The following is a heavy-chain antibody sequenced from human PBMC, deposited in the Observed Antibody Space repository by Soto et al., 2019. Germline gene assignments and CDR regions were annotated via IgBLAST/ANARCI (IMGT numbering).Heavy chain of an antibody. J-gene: IGHJ4*02. Sequence: PGGSLRLSCAASGFTFSSYAMNWVRQAPGKGLEWVSGISGSGSSTYYADSVKGRFTISRDNSKNTLYLQMNSLRAEDTAVYYCAKNGNIVVVPAAPDHWGQGTLVTVSS. V-gene: IGHV3-23*01. CDR3: AKNGNIVVVPAAPDH. CDR2: ISGSGSST. D-gene: IGHD2-2*01. CDR1: GFTFSSYA.